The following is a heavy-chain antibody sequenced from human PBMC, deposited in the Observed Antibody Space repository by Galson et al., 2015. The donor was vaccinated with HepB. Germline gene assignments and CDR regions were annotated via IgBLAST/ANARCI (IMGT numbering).Heavy chain of an antibody. Sequence: QSGAEVKEPGASVKVSCKTSGYTFSTFSIAWVRQAPGEGLEWMGWISAYDGSTNYAQKFQGRVTMTTETSTTTAYMELRSLRSDDTAVYYCARGGFVAVVTATLNNWFDPWGQGTLVTVSS. J-gene: IGHJ5*02. CDR2: ISAYDGST. CDR1: GYTFSTFS. D-gene: IGHD2-15*01. V-gene: IGHV1-18*01. CDR3: ARGGFVAVVTATLNNWFDP.